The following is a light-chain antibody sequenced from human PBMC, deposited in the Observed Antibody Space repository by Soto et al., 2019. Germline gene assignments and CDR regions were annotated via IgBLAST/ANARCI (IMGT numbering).Light chain of an antibody. Sequence: DIQMTQSPSTLSASVGERVTITCRASQSISTWLAWYQQKPGKAPKLLIYKASSLESGVPSRFSGSGSGTEFTLTISNLQPDDFATYYCQQYNSYGTFGQGTRVEIK. J-gene: IGKJ1*01. CDR2: KAS. V-gene: IGKV1-5*03. CDR3: QQYNSYGT. CDR1: QSISTW.